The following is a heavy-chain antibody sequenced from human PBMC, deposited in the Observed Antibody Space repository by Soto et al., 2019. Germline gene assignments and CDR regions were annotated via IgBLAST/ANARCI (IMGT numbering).Heavy chain of an antibody. D-gene: IGHD6-19*01. CDR2: IGTAGDP. V-gene: IGHV3-13*05. Sequence: EVQLVESGGGLVQPGGSLRLSCAASGFTFSSYDMHWVRQATGKGLEWVSAIGTAGDPYYPGSVKGRFTISRENAKNSLYLQMNSLRAGDTAVYYCARVRAVAGSGAFDYWGQGTLVTVSS. CDR1: GFTFSSYD. J-gene: IGHJ4*02. CDR3: ARVRAVAGSGAFDY.